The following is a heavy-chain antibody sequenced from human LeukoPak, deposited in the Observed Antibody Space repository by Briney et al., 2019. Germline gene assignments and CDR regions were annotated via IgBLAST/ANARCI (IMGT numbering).Heavy chain of an antibody. CDR3: ARGAIVVVITTVYFDY. Sequence: PGGSLRLSCAASGFTFSSYSMNWVRQAPGKGLEWVSSISSSSSYVYYADSVKGRFTISRDNAKNSLYLQMNSLRAEDTAVYYCARGAIVVVITTVYFDYWGQGTLVTVSS. J-gene: IGHJ4*02. D-gene: IGHD3-22*01. CDR1: GFTFSSYS. CDR2: ISSSSSYV. V-gene: IGHV3-21*01.